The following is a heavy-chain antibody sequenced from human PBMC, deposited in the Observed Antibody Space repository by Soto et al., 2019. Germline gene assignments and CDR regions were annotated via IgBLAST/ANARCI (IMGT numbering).Heavy chain of an antibody. CDR2: IYYSGST. V-gene: IGHV4-31*03. J-gene: IGHJ4*02. CDR3: ARGGDDILTGYYRPFDY. Sequence: SSETLSLTCTVSGGSISSGGYYWSWIRQHPGKGLEWIGYIYYSGSTYYNPSLKSRVTISVDTSKNQFSLKLSSVTAADTAVYYCARGGDDILTGYYRPFDYWGQGTLVTVSS. CDR1: GGSISSGGYY. D-gene: IGHD3-9*01.